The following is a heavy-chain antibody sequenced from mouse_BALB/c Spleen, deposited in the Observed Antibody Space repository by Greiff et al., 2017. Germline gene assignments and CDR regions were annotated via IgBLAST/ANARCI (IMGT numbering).Heavy chain of an antibody. CDR1: GFTFSSYA. CDR2: ISSGGSYT. CDR3: ARHEDDYDPAWFAY. Sequence: EVKLVESGGGLVKPGGSLKLSCAASGFTFSSYAMSWVRQTPVKRLEWVATISSGGSYTYYPDSVKGRFTISRDNAKNTLYLQMSSLRSEDTAMYYCARHEDDYDPAWFAYWGQGTLVTVSA. D-gene: IGHD2-4*01. V-gene: IGHV5-9-3*01. J-gene: IGHJ3*01.